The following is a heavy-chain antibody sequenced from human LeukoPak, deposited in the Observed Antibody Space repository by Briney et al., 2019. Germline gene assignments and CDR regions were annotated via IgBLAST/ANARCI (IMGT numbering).Heavy chain of an antibody. V-gene: IGHV1-18*01. CDR3: ARDGPITGTTGYYYGMDV. CDR1: GYTFTSYG. Sequence: GASVKVSCKASGYTFTSYGISWVRQAPGQGLEWMGWISAYNGNTNYAQKLQGRVTMTTDTSTSTAYMELRSLRSDDTAVYYCARDGPITGTTGYYYGMDVWGQGTTVTVSS. J-gene: IGHJ6*02. D-gene: IGHD1-7*01. CDR2: ISAYNGNT.